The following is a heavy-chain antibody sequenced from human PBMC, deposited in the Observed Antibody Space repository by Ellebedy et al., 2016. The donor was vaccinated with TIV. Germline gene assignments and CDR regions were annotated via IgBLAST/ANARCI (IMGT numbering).Heavy chain of an antibody. V-gene: IGHV3-11*04. D-gene: IGHD1-1*01. J-gene: IGHJ4*02. CDR3: ASRLATTGSDY. Sequence: PGGSLRLSCAASGFTFSDYYMNWFRQPPGKGLDWVSYISSSGNTIYYADSVKGRFTISRDNAKNSVYLQMNSLRVEDTAVYYCASRLATTGSDYWGQGTLVTVSS. CDR2: ISSSGNTI. CDR1: GFTFSDYY.